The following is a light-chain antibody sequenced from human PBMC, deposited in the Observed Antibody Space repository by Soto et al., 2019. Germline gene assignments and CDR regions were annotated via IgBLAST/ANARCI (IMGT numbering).Light chain of an antibody. CDR2: GAS. Sequence: EIVLTQSPATLSLSPVERATLSCRASQRLSSSLAWYQQKPGQAPRLLIYGASNRATGIPDRFSGSGSGTEFTLTISSLQSEDSAVYYCQQYHSWPAFGQGTKVDIK. V-gene: IGKV3D-15*01. CDR3: QQYHSWPA. CDR1: QRLSSS. J-gene: IGKJ1*01.